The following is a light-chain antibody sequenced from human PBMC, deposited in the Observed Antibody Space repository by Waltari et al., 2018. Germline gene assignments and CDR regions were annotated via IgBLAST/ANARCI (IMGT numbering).Light chain of an antibody. V-gene: IGKV1-5*03. J-gene: IGKJ2*01. CDR1: PSLSTG. CDR2: EAP. CDR3: QQYNIYPHT. Sequence: DIQMTQSPSTLSASVGDRVTITCRASPSLSTGLAWYQQKPGEAPKLLIYEAPTLQSGVPSRFSGSGSGTEFTLTISSLQPDDFATYDCQQYNIYPHTFGRGTKLEIK.